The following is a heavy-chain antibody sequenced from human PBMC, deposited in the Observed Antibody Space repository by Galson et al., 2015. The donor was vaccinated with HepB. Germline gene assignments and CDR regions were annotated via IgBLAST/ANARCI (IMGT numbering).Heavy chain of an antibody. D-gene: IGHD3-10*01. J-gene: IGHJ5*02. CDR2: IRYDGTNN. Sequence: SLRLSCAASGFPFSRSDMHWVRQAPGKGLEWVAFIRYDGTNNYNGDSVKGRFTISRDNSKNTMFLQMNSLRPEDTAVYYCAKDVPLGYFGSGTPSGFDPWGQGTLVTVSS. CDR3: AKDVPLGYFGSGTPSGFDP. CDR1: GFPFSRSD. V-gene: IGHV3-30*02.